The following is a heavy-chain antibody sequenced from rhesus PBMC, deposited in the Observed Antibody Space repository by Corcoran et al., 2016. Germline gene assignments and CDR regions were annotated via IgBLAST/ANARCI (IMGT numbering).Heavy chain of an antibody. CDR3: ASGDEYSYY. CDR2: IYGSVSST. Sequence: QLQLQESGPGLVKPSETLSVTCAVPGGSISSSYWSWIRQAPGKGMEWIGYIYGSVSSTNYNPSLKSRVTLSVDTSKNQLSLKLSSVTAADTAVYYCASGDEYSYYWGQGVLVTVSS. CDR1: GGSISSSY. D-gene: IGHD3-34*01. V-gene: IGHV4-169*01. J-gene: IGHJ4*01.